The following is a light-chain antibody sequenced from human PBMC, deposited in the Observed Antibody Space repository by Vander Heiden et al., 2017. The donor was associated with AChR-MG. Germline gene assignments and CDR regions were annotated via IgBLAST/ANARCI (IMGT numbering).Light chain of an antibody. V-gene: IGLV2-14*01. CDR1: SSDVGGYNY. CDR3: SSYTSSSTPFV. Sequence: QSARTQPASVSGAPGQSITISCTGTSSDVGGYNYVSWYQQHPGKAPKLMIYEVSNRPSGVSNRFSGSKSGNTASLTISGLQAEDEADYYCSSYTSSSTPFVFGTGTKV. CDR2: EVS. J-gene: IGLJ1*01.